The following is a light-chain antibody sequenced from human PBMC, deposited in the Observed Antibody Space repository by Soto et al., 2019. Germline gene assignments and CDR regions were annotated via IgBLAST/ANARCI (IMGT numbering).Light chain of an antibody. Sequence: QSVLTQPASVSGSPGQSITISCTGTSSDIGAYNYVSWYQQHPDKAPKLMLYEVSNRPSGVSNRFSGSKSGNTASLTISGLQAEDEAVYHCSSYTSTNTPVFGGGTKVTVL. CDR2: EVS. J-gene: IGLJ2*01. V-gene: IGLV2-14*01. CDR3: SSYTSTNTPV. CDR1: SSDIGAYNY.